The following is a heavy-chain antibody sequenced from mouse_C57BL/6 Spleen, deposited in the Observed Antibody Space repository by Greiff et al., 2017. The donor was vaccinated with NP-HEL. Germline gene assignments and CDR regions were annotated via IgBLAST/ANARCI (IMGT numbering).Heavy chain of an antibody. J-gene: IGHJ4*01. CDR1: GYAFSSSW. CDR3: ARWGTTVVEMDY. V-gene: IGHV1-82*01. D-gene: IGHD1-1*01. Sequence: QVQLQQSGPELVKPGASVKISCKASGYAFSSSWMNWVKQRPGKGLEWIGRIYPGDGDTNYNGKFKGKATLTADKSSSTAYMQLSSLTSEDSAVYFCARWGTTVVEMDYWGQGTSVTVSS. CDR2: IYPGDGDT.